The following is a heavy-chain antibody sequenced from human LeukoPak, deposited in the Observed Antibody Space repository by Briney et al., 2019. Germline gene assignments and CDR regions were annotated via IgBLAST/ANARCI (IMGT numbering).Heavy chain of an antibody. Sequence: SETLSLTCTVSGGSISSSSYYWGWIRQPPGKGLEWIGSIYYSGSTYYNPSLKSRVTISVDTSKNQFSLKLSSVTAADTAVYYCARNRIFDYRGQGTLVTVSS. CDR2: IYYSGST. CDR3: ARNRIFDY. V-gene: IGHV4-39*07. J-gene: IGHJ4*02. CDR1: GGSISSSSYY.